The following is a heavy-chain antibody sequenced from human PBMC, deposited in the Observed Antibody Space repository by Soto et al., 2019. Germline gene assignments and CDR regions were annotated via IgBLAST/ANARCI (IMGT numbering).Heavy chain of an antibody. D-gene: IGHD4-17*01. CDR2: ISYDGSNK. CDR3: AKVALFSGDYGGY. Sequence: QVQLVESGGGVVQPGRSLRLSCAASGFTFSSYGMHWVRQAPGKGLEWVAVISYDGSNKYYADSVKGRFTISRDNSKNTLYLQMNSLRAEDTAVYYCAKVALFSGDYGGYWGKGTLVTVSS. J-gene: IGHJ4*02. CDR1: GFTFSSYG. V-gene: IGHV3-30*18.